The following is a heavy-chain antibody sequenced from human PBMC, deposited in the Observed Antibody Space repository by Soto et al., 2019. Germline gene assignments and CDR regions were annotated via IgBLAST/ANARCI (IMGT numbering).Heavy chain of an antibody. Sequence: QVQLVESGGGVVQPGGSLRLSCAASGFIFNTYGMHWVRQAPGKGLEWVAIISFDGGSKNYADSVKGRFTISRDNSRKTLYLEMTGLRPEDTAVYYCATDRLPYRGATITPVDHWGQGTLVTVSS. D-gene: IGHD5-12*01. CDR2: ISFDGGSK. V-gene: IGHV3-30*03. CDR3: ATDRLPYRGATITPVDH. CDR1: GFIFNTYG. J-gene: IGHJ4*02.